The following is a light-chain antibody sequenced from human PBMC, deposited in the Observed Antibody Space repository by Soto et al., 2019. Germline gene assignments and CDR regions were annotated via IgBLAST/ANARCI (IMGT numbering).Light chain of an antibody. CDR1: SSDVGSYNL. Sequence: QSALTQPASVSGSPGQSITISCTGTSSDVGSYNLVSWYQQHPGKAPKLMIYEVSKRPSGVSNRFSGSKSGNTASLTISELQAEDEADYYCCSYAGRSTFYVFGTGTKVTVL. V-gene: IGLV2-23*02. CDR3: CSYAGRSTFYV. CDR2: EVS. J-gene: IGLJ1*01.